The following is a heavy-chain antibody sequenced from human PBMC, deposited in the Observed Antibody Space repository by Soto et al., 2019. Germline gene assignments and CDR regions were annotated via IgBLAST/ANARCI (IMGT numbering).Heavy chain of an antibody. Sequence: QVQLQESGPGLVKPSETLSLTCTVSGGSVSSGSYYWSWIRQPPGKGLEWIGYIYYSGSTNYNPCPKSRVTRPVDKYKNQFTLQLSSVTAADTAVYYCSRTMVGARAGYLDYWGRGTLVTVSS. D-gene: IGHD1-26*01. CDR3: SRTMVGARAGYLDY. CDR1: GGSVSSGSYY. V-gene: IGHV4-61*01. J-gene: IGHJ4*02. CDR2: IYYSGST.